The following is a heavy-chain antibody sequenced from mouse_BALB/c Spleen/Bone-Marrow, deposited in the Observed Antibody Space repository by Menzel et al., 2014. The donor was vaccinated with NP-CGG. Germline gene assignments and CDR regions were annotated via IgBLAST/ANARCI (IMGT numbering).Heavy chain of an antibody. CDR3: ARDTGNYVRFAY. J-gene: IGHJ3*01. CDR2: IRNKANGYTT. D-gene: IGHD2-1*01. V-gene: IGHV7-3*02. Sequence: EGKLMESGGGLVQPGGSLRLSCATSGFTFTDYYMSWVRQPPGKALEWLGFIRNKANGYTTEYSASVKGRFTISRDNSQSILYLQMNTLRAEDSATYYCARDTGNYVRFAYWGQGTLVTVSA. CDR1: GFTFTDYY.